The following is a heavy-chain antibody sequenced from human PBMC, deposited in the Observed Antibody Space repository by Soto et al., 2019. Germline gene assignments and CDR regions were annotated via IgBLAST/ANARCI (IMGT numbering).Heavy chain of an antibody. CDR2: IIPIFGTA. Sequence: SVKVSCKASGGTFSSYAISWVQQAPGQGLEWMGGIIPIFGTANYAQKFQGRVTITADESTSTAYMELSSLRSEDTAVHYCARVYFWSGYYNWFDPWGQGTLVTVSS. D-gene: IGHD3-3*01. V-gene: IGHV1-69*13. CDR1: GGTFSSYA. CDR3: ARVYFWSGYYNWFDP. J-gene: IGHJ5*02.